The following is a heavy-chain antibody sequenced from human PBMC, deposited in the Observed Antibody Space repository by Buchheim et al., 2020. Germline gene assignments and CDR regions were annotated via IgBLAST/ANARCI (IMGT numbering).Heavy chain of an antibody. CDR1: GFTFSDYE. Sequence: EVQLVESGGGLVQPGGSLRLSCTASGFTFSDYEMSWVRQAPGKGLEWVSYISSSGGTIYYADSVKGRFTISRDNARNSLFLQMNSLRAEDTAVYYCAKAVDTASYYYGMDVWGQGTT. CDR2: ISSSGGTI. V-gene: IGHV3-48*03. D-gene: IGHD5-18*01. J-gene: IGHJ6*02. CDR3: AKAVDTASYYYGMDV.